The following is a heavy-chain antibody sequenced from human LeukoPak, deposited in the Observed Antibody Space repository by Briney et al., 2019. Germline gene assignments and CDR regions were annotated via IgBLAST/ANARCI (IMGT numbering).Heavy chain of an antibody. CDR3: ARDPGGDYVGYYFDY. D-gene: IGHD4-17*01. CDR2: ISYDGSNK. V-gene: IGHV3-30*04. CDR1: GFTFSSYA. Sequence: GGSLRLSCAAYGFTFSSYAMHWVRQAPGKGLEWVAVISYDGSNKYYADSVKGRFTISRDNSKNTLYLQINSLRAEDTAVYYCARDPGGDYVGYYFDYWGQGTLVTVSS. J-gene: IGHJ4*02.